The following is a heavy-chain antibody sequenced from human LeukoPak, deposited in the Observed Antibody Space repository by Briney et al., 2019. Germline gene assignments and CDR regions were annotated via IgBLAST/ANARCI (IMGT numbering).Heavy chain of an antibody. Sequence: GGSLRLSCAASGFTFSSYGMHWVRQAPGKGLEWVGVISYDGSNKYYADSVKGRFTISRDNSKNTLYLQMNSLRAEDTAVYYCAKDGTAMALDYWGQGTLVTVSS. CDR3: AKDGTAMALDY. CDR1: GFTFSSYG. J-gene: IGHJ4*02. V-gene: IGHV3-30*18. CDR2: ISYDGSNK. D-gene: IGHD5-18*01.